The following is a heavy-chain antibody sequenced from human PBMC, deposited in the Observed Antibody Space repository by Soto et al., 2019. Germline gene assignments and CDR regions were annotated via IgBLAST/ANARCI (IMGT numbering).Heavy chain of an antibody. J-gene: IGHJ6*03. CDR2: ILTFAGKA. D-gene: IGHD5-12*01. V-gene: IGHV1-69*02. CDR3: ARPTGGHDSGGNHMDV. CDR1: GGTLSTYS. Sequence: QVQLVQSGPEVKRPGSSVNVSCKTSGGTLSTYSVSWVRQAPGQGREWVGGILTFAGKANVAQQFQGRVTITADRSTDTVYMEMRGLTSDDTAVYYCARPTGGHDSGGNHMDVWGTGTPVTVSS.